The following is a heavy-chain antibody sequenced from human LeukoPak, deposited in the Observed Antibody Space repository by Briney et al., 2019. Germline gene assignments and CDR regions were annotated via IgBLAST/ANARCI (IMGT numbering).Heavy chain of an antibody. CDR2: IKEDGSEK. D-gene: IGHD5-24*01. CDR3: ARGRDNVY. CDR1: GFTFSAFW. Sequence: GGSLRLSCAASGFTFSAFWMTWVRQAPGKGLEWVASIKEDGSEKFYVDSVKGRFTISRDNAKKSLYLQMNSLTAEDAAVYYCARGRDNVYWGQGTLATVSS. V-gene: IGHV3-7*04. J-gene: IGHJ4*02.